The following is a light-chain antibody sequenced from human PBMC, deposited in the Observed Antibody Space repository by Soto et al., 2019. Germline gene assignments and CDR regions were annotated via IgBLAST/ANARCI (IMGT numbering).Light chain of an antibody. Sequence: DVVMTQSPLSLPVTAGEPASISCRSSQSLLHSSGYNYLAWFLQKAGQSPQLLIYLASTRASALHDRLNGRVSGPDMTVEISSAEAEDVRIYYCIQLLNVKLTSG. J-gene: IGKJ4*02. CDR2: LAS. V-gene: IGKV2-28*01. CDR1: QSLLHSSGYNY. CDR3: IQLLNVKLT.